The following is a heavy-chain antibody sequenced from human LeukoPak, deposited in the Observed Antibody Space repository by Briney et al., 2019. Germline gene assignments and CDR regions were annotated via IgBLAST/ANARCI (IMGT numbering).Heavy chain of an antibody. Sequence: SETLSLTCAVSGGSISSSNWWSWVRQPPGKGLEWIGEIYHSGSTNYNPSLKSRVTISVDKSKNQFSLKLSSVTAADTAVYYCARVPVGYSSGWFDYWGQGTLVTVSS. D-gene: IGHD6-19*01. V-gene: IGHV4-4*02. CDR3: ARVPVGYSSGWFDY. J-gene: IGHJ4*02. CDR1: GGSISSSNW. CDR2: IYHSGST.